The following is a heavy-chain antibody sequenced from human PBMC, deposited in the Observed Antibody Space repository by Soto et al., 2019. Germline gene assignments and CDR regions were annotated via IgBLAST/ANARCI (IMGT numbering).Heavy chain of an antibody. CDR1: GDSISPYY. CDR3: ARDVSPTY. Sequence: SXTLSLTCTVSGDSISPYYWTWIRQPPGKGLEWIGHIYYSGSPNYNPSLKSRVTISVDTSKSQFSLKLSSVTAADTAVYYCARDVSPTYWGQGMLVTVSS. CDR2: IYYSGSP. J-gene: IGHJ4*02. V-gene: IGHV4-59*01.